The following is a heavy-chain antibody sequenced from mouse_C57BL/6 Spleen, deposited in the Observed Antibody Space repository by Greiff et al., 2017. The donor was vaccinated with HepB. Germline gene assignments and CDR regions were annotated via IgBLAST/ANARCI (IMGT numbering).Heavy chain of an antibody. CDR3: AREGGTVAYWYFDV. J-gene: IGHJ1*03. V-gene: IGHV5-4*01. Sequence: EVKLVESGGGLVKPGGSLKLSCAASGFTFSSYAMSWVRQTPEKRLEWVATISDGGSYTYYPDNVKGRFTISRDNAKNNLYLQMSHLKSEDTAMYYCAREGGTVAYWYFDVWGTGTTVTVSS. D-gene: IGHD1-1*01. CDR1: GFTFSSYA. CDR2: ISDGGSYT.